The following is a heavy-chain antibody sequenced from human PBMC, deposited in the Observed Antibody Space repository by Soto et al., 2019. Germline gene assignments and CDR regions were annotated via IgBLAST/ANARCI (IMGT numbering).Heavy chain of an antibody. Sequence: PGGSLRLSCAASGFTFSSYAMSWVRQAPGKGLEWVSAISGSGGSTYYADSVKGRFTISRDNSKNTLYLQMNSLRAEDTAVYYCAKDAAAGCGGDCYSDIWGQGTMVTVSS. CDR3: AKDAAAGCGGDCYSDI. J-gene: IGHJ3*02. V-gene: IGHV3-23*01. CDR2: ISGSGGST. D-gene: IGHD2-21*02. CDR1: GFTFSSYA.